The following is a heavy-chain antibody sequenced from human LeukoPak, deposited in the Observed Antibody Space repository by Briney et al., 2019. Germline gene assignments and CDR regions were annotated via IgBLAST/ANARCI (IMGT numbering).Heavy chain of an antibody. CDR2: ISSSGSTI. V-gene: IGHV3-11*01. J-gene: IGHJ6*03. CDR1: GFTFSDYY. CDR3: ARDSIGYDILTGYYPGGMDV. Sequence: GGSLRLSCAASGFTFSDYYMSWIRQAPGKGLEWVSYISSSGSTIYYADSGKGRFTISRDNAKNSLYLQMNSLRAEDTAVYYCARDSIGYDILTGYYPGGMDVWGKGTTVTISS. D-gene: IGHD3-9*01.